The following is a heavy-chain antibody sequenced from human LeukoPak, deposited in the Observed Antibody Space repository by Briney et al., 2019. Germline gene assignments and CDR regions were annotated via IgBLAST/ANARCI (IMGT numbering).Heavy chain of an antibody. J-gene: IGHJ4*02. Sequence: GASVKVSCKASGYTFSDFYIHWVRQAPGQGLEWTGWINPNSGGTNYAQKFQGRVTMTRDTSISTAYMELSRLRSDDTAVYHCARDRTIFGVVSYYFDYWGQGTLVTVSS. CDR1: GYTFSDFY. CDR3: ARDRTIFGVVSYYFDY. CDR2: INPNSGGT. D-gene: IGHD3-3*01. V-gene: IGHV1-2*02.